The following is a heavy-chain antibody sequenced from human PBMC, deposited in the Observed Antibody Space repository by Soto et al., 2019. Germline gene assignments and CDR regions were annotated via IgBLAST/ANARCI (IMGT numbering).Heavy chain of an antibody. CDR2: IWYDGSNK. CDR3: ARGRGIAAEVRLDY. D-gene: IGHD6-13*01. J-gene: IGHJ4*02. V-gene: IGHV3-33*01. CDR1: GFTFSSYG. Sequence: VGSLRLSCAASGFTFSSYGMHWVRQAPGKGLEWVAVIWYDGSNKYYADSVKGRFTISRDNSKNTLYLQMNSLRAEDTAVYYCARGRGIAAEVRLDYWGQGTLVTVSS.